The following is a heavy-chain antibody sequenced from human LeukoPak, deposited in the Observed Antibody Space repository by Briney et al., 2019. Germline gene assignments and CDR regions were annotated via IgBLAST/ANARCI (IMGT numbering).Heavy chain of an antibody. CDR3: ARDPLTFGGGAFGI. CDR2: ITGSGGST. Sequence: GGTLRLSCAASGFTFSNYGLSWVRQAPGKGLEWVSGITGSGGSTYYADSVKGRFTISRDNAKNSLYLQMNSLRAEDTAVYYCARDPLTFGGGAFGIWGQGTMVTVSS. V-gene: IGHV3-23*01. D-gene: IGHD3-16*01. CDR1: GFTFSNYG. J-gene: IGHJ3*02.